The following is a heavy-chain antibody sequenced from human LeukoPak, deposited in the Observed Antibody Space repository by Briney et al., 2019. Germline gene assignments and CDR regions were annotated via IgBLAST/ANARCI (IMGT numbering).Heavy chain of an antibody. D-gene: IGHD1-7*01. V-gene: IGHV3-23*01. J-gene: IGHJ3*02. CDR1: GFTFSSYA. CDR2: ISGGGDST. CDR3: AKGELELLAAFDI. Sequence: PGGSLRLSCAASGFTFSSYAMSWVRQAPGKGLEWVSAISGGGDSTYYADSVRGRFTISRDNSKNTLYLQMNSLRAEDTAVYYCAKGELELLAAFDIWGQGTMVTVSS.